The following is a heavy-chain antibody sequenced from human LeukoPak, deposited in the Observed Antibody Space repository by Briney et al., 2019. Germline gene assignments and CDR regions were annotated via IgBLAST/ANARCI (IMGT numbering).Heavy chain of an antibody. D-gene: IGHD3-10*01. V-gene: IGHV3-30*18. CDR2: ISYDRSNK. CDR1: GFTFGSYG. CDR3: AKDFRNSGQIDY. Sequence: GGSLRLSCAASGFTFGSYGMHWVRQAPGKGLEWVAVISYDRSNKYYADSVKGRFTISRDNSKNTLYLQMNSLRAEDTAVYYCAKDFRNSGQIDYWGQGTLVTVSS. J-gene: IGHJ4*02.